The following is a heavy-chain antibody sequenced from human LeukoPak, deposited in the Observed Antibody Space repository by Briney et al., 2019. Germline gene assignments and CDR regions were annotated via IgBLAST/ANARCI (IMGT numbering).Heavy chain of an antibody. V-gene: IGHV1-18*01. CDR3: TRGAVADRYNWYDP. D-gene: IGHD6-13*01. CDR1: GYTFSSYG. J-gene: IGHJ5*02. CDR2: ISTNNGKT. Sequence: GASVKVSCKSSGYTFSSYGINWVRQAPGQGLEWMGWISTNNGKTNYAQKLQGRVTMTTDKSTSTDYMEMRSLRSDAAAVYYCTRGAVADRYNWYDPWGQGTLVTVSS.